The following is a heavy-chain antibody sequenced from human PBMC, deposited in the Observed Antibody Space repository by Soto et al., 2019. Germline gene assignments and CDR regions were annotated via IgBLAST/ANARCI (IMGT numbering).Heavy chain of an antibody. D-gene: IGHD2-2*02. CDR1: GYTFTSYG. CDR2: INPSGGST. Sequence: ASVKVSCKASGYTFTSYGIHWVRQAPGQRLEWMGWINPSGGSTSYAQKFQGRVTMTRDTSTSTVYMELSSLRSEDTAVYYCARGGIVVVPAAIVHWFDPWGQGTLVTVSS. J-gene: IGHJ5*02. CDR3: ARGGIVVVPAAIVHWFDP. V-gene: IGHV1-46*01.